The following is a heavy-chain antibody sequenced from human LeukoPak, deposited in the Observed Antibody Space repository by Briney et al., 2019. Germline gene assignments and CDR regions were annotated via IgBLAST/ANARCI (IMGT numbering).Heavy chain of an antibody. Sequence: SVTLSYTASVGTFSSYAISWMRQAPGQGLEWKGGIIPIFGTANYAQKVKGRVTITTDESTSTAYMELSSLRSEDTAVYYCAKEVWQQLETNGYYHYYGMDVWGQGTTVTVSS. V-gene: IGHV1-69*05. CDR2: IIPIFGTA. J-gene: IGHJ6*02. CDR3: AKEVWQQLETNGYYHYYGMDV. D-gene: IGHD6-13*01. CDR1: VGTFSSYA.